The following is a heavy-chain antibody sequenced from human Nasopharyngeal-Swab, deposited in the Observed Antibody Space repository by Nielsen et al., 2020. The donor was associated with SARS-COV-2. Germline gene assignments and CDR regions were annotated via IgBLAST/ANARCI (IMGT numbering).Heavy chain of an antibody. J-gene: IGHJ6*03. Sequence: WIRKPPGKGLEWIGYIYYSGSTYSNPSLKSRVTISVDTSKNQFSLKLSSVTAADTAVYYCARLLIAANGHYMDVWGKGTTVTVSS. D-gene: IGHD2-15*01. V-gene: IGHV4-31*02. CDR3: ARLLIAANGHYMDV. CDR2: IYYSGST.